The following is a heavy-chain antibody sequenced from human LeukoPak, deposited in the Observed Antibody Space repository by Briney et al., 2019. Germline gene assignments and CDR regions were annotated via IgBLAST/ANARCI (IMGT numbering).Heavy chain of an antibody. Sequence: GGSLRLSCVASGFTFSSYWMTWVRQAPGKGLEWVSAISGSGGSTYYADSVKGRFTISRDNSKNMVYLQMNSLRAEDTAVYYCAKDGTPYSSGWLQGDYWGPGTLVTVSS. V-gene: IGHV3-23*01. D-gene: IGHD6-19*01. CDR2: ISGSGGST. CDR3: AKDGTPYSSGWLQGDY. CDR1: GFTFSSYW. J-gene: IGHJ4*02.